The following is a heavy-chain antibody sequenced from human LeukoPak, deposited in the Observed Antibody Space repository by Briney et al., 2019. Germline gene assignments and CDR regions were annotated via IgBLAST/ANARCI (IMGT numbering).Heavy chain of an antibody. J-gene: IGHJ4*02. CDR1: GFTFSSYS. V-gene: IGHV3-21*01. CDR2: ISSSSSYI. Sequence: GGSLRLSCAASGFTFSSYSMNWVRQAPGKGLEWVSSISSSSSYIYYADSVKGRFTISKDNAKNSLYLQMNSLRAEDTAVYYCAKDLKLAYFDYWGQGTLVTVSS. CDR3: AKDLKLAYFDY.